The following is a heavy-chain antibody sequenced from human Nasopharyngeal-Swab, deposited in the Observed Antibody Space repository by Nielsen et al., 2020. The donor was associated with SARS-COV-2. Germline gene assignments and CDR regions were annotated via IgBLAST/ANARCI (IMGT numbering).Heavy chain of an antibody. CDR2: ISYDGSNK. J-gene: IGHJ6*02. Sequence: GESLKISCAASGSTFSSYGMHWVRQAPGKGLEWVAVISYDGSNKYYADSVKGRFTISRDNSKNTLYLQMNSLRAEDTAVYYCAKEPGVLWFGELFSYGMDVWGQGTTVTVSS. CDR3: AKEPGVLWFGELFSYGMDV. V-gene: IGHV3-30*18. D-gene: IGHD3-10*01. CDR1: GSTFSSYG.